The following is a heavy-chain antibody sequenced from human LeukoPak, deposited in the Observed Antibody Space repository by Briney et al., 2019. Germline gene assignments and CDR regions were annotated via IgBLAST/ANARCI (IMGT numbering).Heavy chain of an antibody. J-gene: IGHJ4*02. CDR3: ARASNWNDIAYFDY. CDR2: INPNSGGT. V-gene: IGHV1-2*02. CDR1: GYTFTGYY. Sequence: ASVKVSCKASGYTFTGYYMHWVRQAPGQGLEWMGWINPNSGGTDYTQKFQGRVTMTRDTSISTAYMELSRLRSDDTAVYYCARASNWNDIAYFDYWGQGTLVTVSS. D-gene: IGHD1-1*01.